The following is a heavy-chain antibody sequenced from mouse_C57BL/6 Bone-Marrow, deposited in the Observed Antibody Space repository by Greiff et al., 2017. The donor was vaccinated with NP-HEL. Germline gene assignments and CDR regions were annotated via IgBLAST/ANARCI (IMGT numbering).Heavy chain of an antibody. Sequence: EVQLKESGPELVKPGASVKISCKASGYSFTGYYMNWVKQSPEKSLEWIGEINPSTGGTTYNQKFKAKATLTVDKSSSTAYMQLKSLTSEDSAVYYCARGLHWGQGTLVTVSA. CDR2: INPSTGGT. CDR1: GYSFTGYY. J-gene: IGHJ3*01. D-gene: IGHD2-10*01. V-gene: IGHV1-42*01. CDR3: ARGLH.